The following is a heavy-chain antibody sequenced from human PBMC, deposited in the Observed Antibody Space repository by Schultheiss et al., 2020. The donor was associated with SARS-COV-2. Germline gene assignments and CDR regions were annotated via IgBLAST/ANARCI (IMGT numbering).Heavy chain of an antibody. D-gene: IGHD3-9*01. Sequence: SETLSLTCTVSGGSISSYYWSWIRQPPGKGLEWIGYIYYSGSTNYNPSLKSRVTISVDTSKNQFSLKLSSVTAADTAVYYCARTDILTGYQTSTNQDAFDIWGQGTMVTVSS. CDR2: IYYSGST. CDR3: ARTDILTGYQTSTNQDAFDI. V-gene: IGHV4-59*01. CDR1: GGSISSYY. J-gene: IGHJ3*02.